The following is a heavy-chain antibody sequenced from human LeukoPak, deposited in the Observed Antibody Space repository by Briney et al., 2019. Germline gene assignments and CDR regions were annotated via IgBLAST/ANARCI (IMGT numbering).Heavy chain of an antibody. V-gene: IGHV3-53*01. CDR3: ARDMGDDAFDI. CDR2: IYSGGST. Sequence: GGSLRLSCAASGFTVSSNYMSWVRQAPGKGLERVSVIYSGGSTYYADSVKGRFTISRDNSKNTLYLQMNSLRAEDTAVYYCARDMGDDAFDIWGQGTMVTVSS. J-gene: IGHJ3*02. D-gene: IGHD3-16*01. CDR1: GFTVSSNY.